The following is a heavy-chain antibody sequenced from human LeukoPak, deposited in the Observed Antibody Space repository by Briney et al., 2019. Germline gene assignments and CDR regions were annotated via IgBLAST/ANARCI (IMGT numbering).Heavy chain of an antibody. J-gene: IGHJ6*02. CDR3: AKGSSYYYYYAMDV. Sequence: PGGSLRLSCAASGFTVSNSYMSWVRQAPGKGLEWVSIIYADGSTYYADSVKGRFTISRDNSKNTLYLQMNSLRAEDTAVYYCAKGSSYYYYYAMDVWGQGTMVTVSS. CDR1: GFTVSNSY. CDR2: IYADGST. V-gene: IGHV3-53*01.